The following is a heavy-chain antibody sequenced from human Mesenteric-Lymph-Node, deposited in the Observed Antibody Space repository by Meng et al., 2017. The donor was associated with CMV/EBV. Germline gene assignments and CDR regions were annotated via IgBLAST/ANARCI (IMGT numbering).Heavy chain of an antibody. J-gene: IGHJ4*02. V-gene: IGHV3-23*01. CDR3: AKDPSRVITYFDY. D-gene: IGHD3-22*01. Sequence: GGSLRLACAASGFTFSSYAMSWGRQAPGKGLEWVSAISGSGGSTYYADSVKGRFTISRDNSKNTLYLQMNSLRAEDTAVYYCAKDPSRVITYFDYWGQGTLVTVSS. CDR2: ISGSGGST. CDR1: GFTFSSYA.